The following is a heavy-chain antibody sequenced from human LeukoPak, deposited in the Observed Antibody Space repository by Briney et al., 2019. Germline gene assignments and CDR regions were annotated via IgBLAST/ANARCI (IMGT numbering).Heavy chain of an antibody. CDR2: IYPGDSDT. CDR3: ARRGYCSGGDCFSNVFDI. D-gene: IGHD2-15*01. Sequence: GESLKISCKVSRYSFTNYWIGWVRQMPGKGLEWMGIIYPGDSDTRYSPSFEGQVTMSVDRSINTASLQWSSLKASDTAIYYCARRGYCSGGDCFSNVFDIWGQGTLVTVSS. J-gene: IGHJ3*02. V-gene: IGHV5-51*01. CDR1: RYSFTNYW.